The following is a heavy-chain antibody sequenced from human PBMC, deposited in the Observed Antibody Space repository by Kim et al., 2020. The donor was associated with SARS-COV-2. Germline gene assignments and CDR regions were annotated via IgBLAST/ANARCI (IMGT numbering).Heavy chain of an antibody. D-gene: IGHD2-15*01. CDR1: GGSISSYY. V-gene: IGHV4-59*08. CDR2: IYYSGST. J-gene: IGHJ4*02. Sequence: SETLSLTCTVSGGSISSYYWSWIRQPPGKGLEWIGYIYYSGSTNYNPSLKSRVTISVDTSKNQFSLKLSSVTAADTAVYYCARHGYCSGGSCYKAPFDYWGQGTLVTVSS. CDR3: ARHGYCSGGSCYKAPFDY.